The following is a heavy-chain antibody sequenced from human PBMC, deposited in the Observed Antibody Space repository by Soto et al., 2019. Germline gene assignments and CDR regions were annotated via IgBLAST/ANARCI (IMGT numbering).Heavy chain of an antibody. CDR2: IVVGSGNT. Sequence: QMQLVQSGPEVKKPGTSEKVSCKASGFTFTSSAVQWVRQARGQRHEWIGWIVVGSGNTNYAQKFQERVTITRDMSTSTAYMELSSLRSEDTAVYYCAVQGVAAAGTRYYYYGMDVWGQGTTVTVSS. V-gene: IGHV1-58*01. J-gene: IGHJ6*02. CDR1: GFTFTSSA. D-gene: IGHD6-13*01. CDR3: AVQGVAAAGTRYYYYGMDV.